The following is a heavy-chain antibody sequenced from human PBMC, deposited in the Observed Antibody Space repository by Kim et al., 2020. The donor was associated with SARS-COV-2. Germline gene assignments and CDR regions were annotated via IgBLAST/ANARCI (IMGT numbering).Heavy chain of an antibody. CDR1: GYTFTSYA. Sequence: ASVKVSCKASGYTFTSYAMNWVRQAPGQGLEWMGWINTNTGNPTYAQGFTGRFVFSLDTSVSTAYLQISSLKAEDTAVYYCAREIAIGLKYYYYYGMDVWGQGTTVTVSS. J-gene: IGHJ6*02. CDR2: INTNTGNP. D-gene: IGHD2-21*01. CDR3: AREIAIGLKYYYYYGMDV. V-gene: IGHV7-4-1*02.